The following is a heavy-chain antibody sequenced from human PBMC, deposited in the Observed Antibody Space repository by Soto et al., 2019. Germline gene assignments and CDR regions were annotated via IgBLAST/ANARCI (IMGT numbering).Heavy chain of an antibody. CDR2: IRTSGTST. V-gene: IGHV3-11*01. D-gene: IGHD3-16*01. CDR3: ARDGVLFRAGFDS. CDR1: GFTFSNYY. Sequence: QIQLEESGGGLVKPGGSLGLSCTVSGFTFSNYYMAWIRQAPGKGLEWISYIRTSGTSTFYADSLKGRFTISRDNAMNSLFLQMNSLGVEDTAVYFCARDGVLFRAGFDSWGQGTLVTVAS. J-gene: IGHJ4*02.